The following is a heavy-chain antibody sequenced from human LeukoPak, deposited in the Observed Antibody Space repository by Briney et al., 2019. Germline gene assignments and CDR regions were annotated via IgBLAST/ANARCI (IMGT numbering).Heavy chain of an antibody. J-gene: IGHJ4*02. Sequence: GGSLRLSCAASGFTFSSYSMNWVRQAPGKGLEWVSSISSSSSYIYYADSVKGRFTISRDNAKNSLYLQMNSLRAEDTAVYYCASERYCSGGSCPAPFDYWGQGTLVTVSS. V-gene: IGHV3-21*01. D-gene: IGHD2-15*01. CDR2: ISSSSSYI. CDR3: ASERYCSGGSCPAPFDY. CDR1: GFTFSSYS.